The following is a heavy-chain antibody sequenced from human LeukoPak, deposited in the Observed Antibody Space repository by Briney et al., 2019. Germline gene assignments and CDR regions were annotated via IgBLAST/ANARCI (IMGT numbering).Heavy chain of an antibody. CDR2: INHSGST. Sequence: SETLSLTCTVYGDSFSGYYWSWIRQPPGKGLEWIGEINHSGSTNYNPSLKSRVTISVDTSKNQFSLKLSSVTAADTAVYYCARDRGYSSGWYGGRDYWGQGTLVTVSS. CDR1: GDSFSGYY. J-gene: IGHJ4*02. CDR3: ARDRGYSSGWYGGRDY. V-gene: IGHV4-34*01. D-gene: IGHD6-19*01.